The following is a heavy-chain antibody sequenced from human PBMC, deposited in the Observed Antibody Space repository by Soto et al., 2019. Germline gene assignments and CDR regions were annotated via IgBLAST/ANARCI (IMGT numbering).Heavy chain of an antibody. CDR3: ARHLAVDYFDY. Sequence: SETLSLTCGVTGGSFNGYFWSWIRQPPGKGLEWIGSIYYSGTTYYNPSLKSRVTISVDRSKNQFSLKLSSVTAADTAVYYCARHLAVDYFDYWGQGALVNVSS. V-gene: IGHV4-39*01. J-gene: IGHJ4*02. CDR2: IYYSGTT. CDR1: GGSFNGYF. D-gene: IGHD6-19*01.